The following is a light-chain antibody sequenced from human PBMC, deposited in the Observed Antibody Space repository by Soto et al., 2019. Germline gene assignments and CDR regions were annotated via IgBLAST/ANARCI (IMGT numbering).Light chain of an antibody. V-gene: IGKV3-20*01. CDR2: AAS. CDR1: QSISSSY. J-gene: IGKJ2*01. Sequence: EIVLTQSPGTLSLSPGERATLSCRASQSISSSYLASYQQKPGQAPRLLIYAASSRATGIPDRFSGSGSGTDFTLTISRLEPEDFAVYYCQQYGSSSYTFGQGTQLEIK. CDR3: QQYGSSSYT.